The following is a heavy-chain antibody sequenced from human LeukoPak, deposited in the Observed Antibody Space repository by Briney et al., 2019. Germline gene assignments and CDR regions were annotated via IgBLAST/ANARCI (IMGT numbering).Heavy chain of an antibody. CDR3: AREVTVVTPVDY. CDR1: GFTFSSYG. CDR2: ISSSSSYI. Sequence: PGGSLRLSCAASGFTFSSYGMNWVRQAPGKGLEWVSSISSSSSYIYYADSVKGRFTISRDNAKNSLYLQMNSLRAEDTAVYFCAREVTVVTPVDYWGQGTLVTVSS. D-gene: IGHD4-23*01. J-gene: IGHJ4*02. V-gene: IGHV3-21*01.